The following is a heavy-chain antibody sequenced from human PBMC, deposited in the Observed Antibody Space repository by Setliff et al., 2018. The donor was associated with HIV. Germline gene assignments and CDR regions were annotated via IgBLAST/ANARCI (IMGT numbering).Heavy chain of an antibody. J-gene: IGHJ5*02. CDR2: FHHSGST. Sequence: SETLSLTCSVSGSSFNTAYYWGWIRQSPGKGLEWIGGFHHSGSTDYNPALKNRVAISVDTSRNRVSLKMTSVTAADPAVYYCARARLLGGFLSWGRGALVTVSS. D-gene: IGHD7-27*01. CDR1: GSSFNTAYY. V-gene: IGHV4-38-2*02. CDR3: ARARLLGGFLS.